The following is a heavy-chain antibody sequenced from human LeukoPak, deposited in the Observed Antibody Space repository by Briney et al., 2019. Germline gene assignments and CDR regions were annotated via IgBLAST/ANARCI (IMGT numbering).Heavy chain of an antibody. CDR3: ARVGIAVAGTIVWFDP. D-gene: IGHD6-19*01. V-gene: IGHV4-30-4*01. Sequence: PSQTLSLTCTVSGGSISSGDYYWSWIRQPPGKGLEWIGYIYYSGSTYYNPSLKSRVTISVDTSKNQFSLKLNSVTAADTAVYYCARVGIAVAGTIVWFDPWGQGTLVTVSS. CDR1: GGSISSGDYY. J-gene: IGHJ5*02. CDR2: IYYSGST.